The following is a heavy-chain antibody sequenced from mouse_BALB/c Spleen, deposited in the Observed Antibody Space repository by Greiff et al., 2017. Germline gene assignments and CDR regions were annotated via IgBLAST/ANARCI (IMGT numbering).Heavy chain of an antibody. CDR2: ISSGGGST. D-gene: IGHD1-1*01. CDR3: ARLSYYYGAMDY. J-gene: IGHJ4*01. V-gene: IGHV5-12-1*01. CDR1: GFAFSSYD. Sequence: EVKVVESGGGLVKPGGSLKLSCAASGFAFSSYDMSWVRQTPEKRLEWVAYISSGGGSTYYPDTVKGRFTISRDNAKNTLYLQMSSLKSEDTAMYYCARLSYYYGAMDYWGQGTSVTVSS.